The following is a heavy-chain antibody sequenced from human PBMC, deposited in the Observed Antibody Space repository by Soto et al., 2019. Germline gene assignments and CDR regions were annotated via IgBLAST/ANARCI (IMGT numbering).Heavy chain of an antibody. V-gene: IGHV4-31*03. CDR2: IYYSGST. CDR3: AVGASCMSMSLGC. CDR1: GGSISSGGYY. D-gene: IGHD1-26*01. J-gene: IGHJ4*02. Sequence: PSETLSLTCTVSGGSISSGGYYWSWIRQHPGKGLEWIGYIYYSGSTYYNPPLKSRVTLSVDTSKSQFSLKLSSVTAADTAVYYCAVGASCMSMSLGCWGQGTLGSVS.